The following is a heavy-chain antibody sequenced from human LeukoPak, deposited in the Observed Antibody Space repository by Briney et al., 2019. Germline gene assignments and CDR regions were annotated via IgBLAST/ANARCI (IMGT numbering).Heavy chain of an antibody. CDR1: GFTFSDHY. V-gene: IGHV3-72*01. Sequence: TGGSLRLSCAASGFTFSDHYMDWVRQTPGKGLEWVGRIRNKANTYTTEYAASVKGRFTISRDDSKNSLFLQMNTLKTDDTAVYYCVRGSGSGFDYWSQGTLVTVSS. CDR3: VRGSGSGFDY. J-gene: IGHJ4*02. CDR2: IRNKANTYTT. D-gene: IGHD3-22*01.